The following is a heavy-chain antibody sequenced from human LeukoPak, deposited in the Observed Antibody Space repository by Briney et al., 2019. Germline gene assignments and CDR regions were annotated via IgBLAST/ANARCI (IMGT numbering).Heavy chain of an antibody. CDR3: ARDSSGPSY. D-gene: IGHD1-26*01. J-gene: IGHJ4*01. Sequence: GGSLRLSCAASGFLVSNYYMSWVRQAPGKGLEWVSVIYSGGGIYYADSVKGRFTISRDNSKNTLYLQMNSLRAEDTAVYFCARDSSGPSYWGQGTLVTVSS. V-gene: IGHV3-53*01. CDR1: GFLVSNYY. CDR2: IYSGGGI.